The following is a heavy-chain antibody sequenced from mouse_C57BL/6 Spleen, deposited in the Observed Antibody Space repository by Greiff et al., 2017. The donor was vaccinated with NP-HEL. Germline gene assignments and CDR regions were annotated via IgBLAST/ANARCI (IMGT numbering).Heavy chain of an antibody. J-gene: IGHJ4*01. D-gene: IGHD2-5*01. CDR2: IWGDGST. CDR1: GFSLTSYG. Sequence: VNVVESGPGLVAPSQRLSITCTVSGFSLTSYGVSWVRQPPGKGLEWLGVIWGDGSTNYHSALISRLSISKDNSKSQVFLKLNSLQTDDTATYYCAKPIAYYSNYVGGYAMDYWGQGTSVTVSS. V-gene: IGHV2-3*01. CDR3: AKPIAYYSNYVGGYAMDY.